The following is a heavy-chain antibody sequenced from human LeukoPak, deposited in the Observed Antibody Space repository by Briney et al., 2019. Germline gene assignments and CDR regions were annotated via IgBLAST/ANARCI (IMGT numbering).Heavy chain of an antibody. Sequence: GESLKISCQGSGYSFTSYWIGLVRQMPGKGLEWMGIIYPGDSDTRYSPSFQGQVTISADKSISTAYLQWSSLKASDTAMYYCARVGYYDSSGYYRANYFDYWGQGTLVTVS. D-gene: IGHD3-22*01. CDR1: GYSFTSYW. CDR2: IYPGDSDT. J-gene: IGHJ4*02. V-gene: IGHV5-51*01. CDR3: ARVGYYDSSGYYRANYFDY.